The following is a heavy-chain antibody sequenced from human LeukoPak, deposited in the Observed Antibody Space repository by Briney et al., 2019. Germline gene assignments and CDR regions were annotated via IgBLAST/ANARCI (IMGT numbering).Heavy chain of an antibody. Sequence: SETLSLTCTVSGYSISSGYYWGWIRQPPGKRLEWIGSIYHSGSTYYNPSLKSRVTISVDTSKNQFSLKLSSVTAADTAVYYCAKRGQFYDTSDYYFDYWGQGTLVTVSS. V-gene: IGHV4-38-2*02. CDR3: AKRGQFYDTSDYYFDY. J-gene: IGHJ4*02. D-gene: IGHD3-22*01. CDR1: GYSISSGYY. CDR2: IYHSGST.